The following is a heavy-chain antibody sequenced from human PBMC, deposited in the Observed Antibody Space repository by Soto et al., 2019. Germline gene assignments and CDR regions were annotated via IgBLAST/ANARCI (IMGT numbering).Heavy chain of an antibody. J-gene: IGHJ6*02. CDR2: IYYSGTT. D-gene: IGHD2-15*01. CDR3: SRHYCSGGSCYYYGMDV. Sequence: SETLSLTCAVSGYSISSSNWWGWIRQPPGKGLEWIGYIYYSGTTYYNPSLKSRVTMSVDTSKNQFSLKLTSVTAVDTAVYYCSRHYCSGGSCYYYGMDVWGQGTTVTVSS. CDR1: GYSISSSNW. V-gene: IGHV4-28*01.